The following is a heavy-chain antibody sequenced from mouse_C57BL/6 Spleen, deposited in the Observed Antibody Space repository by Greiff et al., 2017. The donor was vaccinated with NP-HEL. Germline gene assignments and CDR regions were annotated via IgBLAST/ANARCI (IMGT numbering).Heavy chain of an antibody. V-gene: IGHV1-22*01. D-gene: IGHD1-1*01. CDR3: ARYPLRTGDY. Sequence: VQLQQSGPELVKPGASVKMSCKASGYTFTDYNMHWVKLSHGKSLEWIGYINPNNGGTSYNQKFKGKATLTVNKSSSTAYMELRSLTSEDSAVYYCARYPLRTGDYWGQGTTLTVSS. CDR2: INPNNGGT. J-gene: IGHJ2*01. CDR1: GYTFTDYN.